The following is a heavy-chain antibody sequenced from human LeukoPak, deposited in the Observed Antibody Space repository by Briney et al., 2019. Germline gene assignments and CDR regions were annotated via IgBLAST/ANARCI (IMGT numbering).Heavy chain of an antibody. CDR1: GYTFTSYY. J-gene: IGHJ5*02. D-gene: IGHD2-2*01. CDR3: ARDPGRYCSSTSCFNWFDP. V-gene: IGHV1-46*01. Sequence: ASVKVSCKASGYTFTSYYMHWVRQAPGQGLERMGIINPSGGSTSYAQKFQGRVTMTRDMSTSTVYMELSSLRSEDTAVYYRARDPGRYCSSTSCFNWFDPWGQGTLVTVSS. CDR2: INPSGGST.